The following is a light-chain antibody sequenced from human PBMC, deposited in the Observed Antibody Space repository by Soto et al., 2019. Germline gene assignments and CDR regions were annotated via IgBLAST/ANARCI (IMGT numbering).Light chain of an antibody. J-gene: IGLJ1*01. CDR1: SSDVGGYNY. Sequence: QSALTQPASVSGSPGQSIAISCTGTSSDVGGYNYVSWYQQHPGKAPKLMIYEVSHRPSGVSNRFSGSKSGNTASLTISGLQAEDEADYYCTSYTSTSPLVFGTGTKVTVL. V-gene: IGLV2-14*01. CDR2: EVS. CDR3: TSYTSTSPLV.